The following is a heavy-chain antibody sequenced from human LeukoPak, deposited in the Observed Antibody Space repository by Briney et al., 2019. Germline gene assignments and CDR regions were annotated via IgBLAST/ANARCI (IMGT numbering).Heavy chain of an antibody. V-gene: IGHV4-34*01. CDR2: INHSGST. J-gene: IGHJ4*02. CDR1: GGSFSGYY. D-gene: IGHD1-26*01. Sequence: SETLSLTCAVYGGSFSGYYWSWIRQPPGKGLEWIGEINHSGSTNYNPSLKSRVTISVDTSKNQFSLKLSSVTAADTAAYYCARGVGARFDYWGQGTLVTVSS. CDR3: ARGVGARFDY.